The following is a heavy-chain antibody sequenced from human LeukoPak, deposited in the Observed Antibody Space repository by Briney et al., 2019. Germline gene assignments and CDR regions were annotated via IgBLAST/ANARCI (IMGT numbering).Heavy chain of an antibody. CDR2: ISYDGSNK. CDR3: ARALDYGDYFDY. V-gene: IGHV3-30*14. D-gene: IGHD4-17*01. J-gene: IGHJ4*02. Sequence: GGSLRLSCAASGFTFSSYAVHWVRQAPGRGLEWVAVISYDGSNKYYADSVKGRFSISRDNSKNTLYLQMNSLRAEDTAVYYCARALDYGDYFDYWGQGTLVTVSS. CDR1: GFTFSSYA.